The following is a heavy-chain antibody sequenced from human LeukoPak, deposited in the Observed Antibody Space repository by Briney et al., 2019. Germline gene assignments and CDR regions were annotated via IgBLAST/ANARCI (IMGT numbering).Heavy chain of an antibody. CDR2: INSDGSST. J-gene: IGHJ6*03. CDR3: ARTVYHGSGSYYYYYYMGV. CDR1: GFTFSSYW. Sequence: GGSLRLSCAASGFTFSSYWMHWVRQAPGKGLVWVSRINSDGSSTSYADSVKGRFTISRDNAKNTLYLQMNSLRAEDTAVYYCARTVYHGSGSYYYYYYMGVWGKGTTVTVSS. D-gene: IGHD3-10*01. V-gene: IGHV3-74*01.